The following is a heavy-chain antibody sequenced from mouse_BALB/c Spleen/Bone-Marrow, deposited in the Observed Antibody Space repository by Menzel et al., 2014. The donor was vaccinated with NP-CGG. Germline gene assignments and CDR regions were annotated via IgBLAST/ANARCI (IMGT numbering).Heavy chain of an antibody. CDR3: ARRYYNMAMDY. Sequence: EVKLMESGAELVRPGASVKLSCTASGFNIKDTYIHWVKQRPEQGLEWIGRIDPAIGNSKYGPKFQGKATFTSDTSSNTAYLQLSSLTSEDTAAYYCARRYYNMAMDYWGQGTSVTVSS. CDR2: IDPAIGNS. D-gene: IGHD1-1*01. V-gene: IGHV14-3*02. J-gene: IGHJ4*01. CDR1: GFNIKDTY.